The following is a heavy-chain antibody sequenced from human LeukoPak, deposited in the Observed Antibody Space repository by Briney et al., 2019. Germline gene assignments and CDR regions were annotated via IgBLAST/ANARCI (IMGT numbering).Heavy chain of an antibody. V-gene: IGHV4-34*01. D-gene: IGHD2-2*01. CDR1: GGSFSVYY. Sequence: SETLSLICAVYGGSFSVYYWSCIRQPPGKGLEWIGEINHSGSTNYNPSLKGRVTISVDTSKNQFSLKLSSVTAADTAVYYCARGIVVVPVRSYSSYMVACGDGTTVTVSS. CDR2: INHSGST. J-gene: IGHJ6*03. CDR3: ARGIVVVPVRSYSSYMVA.